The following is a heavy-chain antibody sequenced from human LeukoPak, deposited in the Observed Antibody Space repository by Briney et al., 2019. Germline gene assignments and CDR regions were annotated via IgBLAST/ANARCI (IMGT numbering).Heavy chain of an antibody. D-gene: IGHD1-1*01. CDR3: ARAGSL. V-gene: IGHV3-66*01. CDR1: GLTVRSIV. CDR2: IYSGVST. Sequence: GGSLRVSAAPPGLTVRSIVLAWVGRALGKGLELVSVIYSGVSTYYADSVKGRFTISRDNSKNTLYLQMNSLRAEDTAVYYCARAGSLWGQGTLVTVSS. J-gene: IGHJ4*02.